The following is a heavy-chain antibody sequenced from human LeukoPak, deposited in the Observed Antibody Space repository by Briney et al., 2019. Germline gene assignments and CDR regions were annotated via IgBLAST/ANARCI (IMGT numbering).Heavy chain of an antibody. CDR2: ISSSSSTI. Sequence: GGSLRLSCAASGFTFSSYSMNWVRQAPGKGLGWVSYISSSSSTIYYADSVKGRFTISRDNAKNSLYLQMNSLRAEDTAVYYCAKELQEYYYGSGSPHWGQGTLVTVSS. D-gene: IGHD3-10*01. CDR1: GFTFSSYS. V-gene: IGHV3-48*01. J-gene: IGHJ4*02. CDR3: AKELQEYYYGSGSPH.